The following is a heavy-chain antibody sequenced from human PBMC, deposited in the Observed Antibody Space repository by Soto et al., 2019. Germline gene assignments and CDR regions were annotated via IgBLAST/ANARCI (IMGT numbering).Heavy chain of an antibody. CDR2: IIPIFGTP. V-gene: IGHV1-69*12. J-gene: IGHJ6*02. Sequence: QVQLVQSGAEVKKPGSSVKVSCKASGGTVSSYAISWVRQAPGQGLEWMGGIIPIFGTPNYAQQFQDRVTITADESTNTXXMELSSLRSEDTAVYYCARGSYYCTDGLCYGRHYYFYAIDVWGQGTTVTVSS. CDR3: ARGSYYCTDGLCYGRHYYFYAIDV. CDR1: GGTVSSYA. D-gene: IGHD2-8*01.